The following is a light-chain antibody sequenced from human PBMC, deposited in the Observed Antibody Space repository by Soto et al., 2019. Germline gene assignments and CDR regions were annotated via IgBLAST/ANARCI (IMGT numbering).Light chain of an antibody. J-gene: IGKJ2*02. CDR3: QQYNISPST. V-gene: IGKV1-5*01. CDR1: QSFGSW. Sequence: DIQMTQSPSTLSASVGDWVTITCRASQSFGSWLAWYQQKPGKAPKLLIYDVSSLENGVPGRFSGSGSGTEFTLTISSLQPDDYATYYCQQYNISPSTFGQGTKVDIK. CDR2: DVS.